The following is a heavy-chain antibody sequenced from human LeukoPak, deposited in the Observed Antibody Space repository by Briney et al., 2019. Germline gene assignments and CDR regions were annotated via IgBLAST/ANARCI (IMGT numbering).Heavy chain of an antibody. CDR3: ARPSSSFEYYFDY. CDR1: GYSISSGYY. D-gene: IGHD6-13*01. CDR2: IYHSGST. J-gene: IGHJ4*02. V-gene: IGHV4-38-2*02. Sequence: PSETLSLTCTVSGYSISSGYYWGWLRQPPGKGLEWIGSIYHSGSTYYNPSLKSRVIISVDTSKNQFSLKLRSVTAADTAVYYCARPSSSFEYYFDYWGQGALVTVSS.